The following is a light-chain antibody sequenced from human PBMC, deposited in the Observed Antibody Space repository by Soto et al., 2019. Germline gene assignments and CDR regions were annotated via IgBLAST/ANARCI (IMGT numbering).Light chain of an antibody. V-gene: IGKV3-15*01. J-gene: IGKJ2*01. CDR3: QQYDNWPPYT. CDR2: GAS. Sequence: EIVMTQSPATLSVSPGERATLSCRASPSVGSNLAWYQQKPGQSPRLLIYGASTRATGLPARFSGSGSGTEFTVTISSLQSEDFAVYYCQQYDNWPPYTCGQGTKLEIK. CDR1: PSVGSN.